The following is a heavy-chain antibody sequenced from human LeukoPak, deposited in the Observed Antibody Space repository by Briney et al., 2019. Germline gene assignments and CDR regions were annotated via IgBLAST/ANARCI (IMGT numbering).Heavy chain of an antibody. J-gene: IGHJ4*02. CDR3: AKLPLRFKYYLLL. V-gene: IGHV4-39*01. D-gene: IGHD2/OR15-2a*01. Sequence: SETLSLTCTVSGGSISSSSYYWGWLRQPPGTGLEWLGSIYYSGSTYYNPSLKSRVTISLDTSKNQFSLELSYLTAADTAVYYWAKLPLRFKYYLLLGGQGTLVTVSS. CDR1: GGSISSSSYY. CDR2: IYYSGST.